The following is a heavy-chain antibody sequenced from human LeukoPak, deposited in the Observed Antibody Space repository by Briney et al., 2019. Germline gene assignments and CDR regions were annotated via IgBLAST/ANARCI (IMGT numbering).Heavy chain of an antibody. D-gene: IGHD6-19*01. CDR2: IDHSGST. CDR1: GYSISSGYY. J-gene: IGHJ4*02. CDR3: ARDSALAQAVMFDC. Sequence: SETLSLTCTVSGYSISSGYYWGWIRQPPGKGLEWTGSIDHSGSTYYNPSLKSRITISVDTSKNQFSLKLSSVTAADTAVYYCARDSALAQAVMFDCWGQGTLVTVSS. V-gene: IGHV4-38-2*02.